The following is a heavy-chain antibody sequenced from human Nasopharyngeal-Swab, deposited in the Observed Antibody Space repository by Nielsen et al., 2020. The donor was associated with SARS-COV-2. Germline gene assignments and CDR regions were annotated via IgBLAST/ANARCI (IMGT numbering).Heavy chain of an antibody. CDR1: GYTFTSYY. CDR2: INPSGGST. D-gene: IGHD2-15*01. Sequence: ASVKVSCKASGYTFTSYYMHWVRQAPGQGLEWMGIINPSGGSTSYTQKFQGRVTMTRDTSTSTVYMGLSSLRSEDTAVYYCARDLPYIGWDYWGQGTLVTVSS. V-gene: IGHV1-46*01. J-gene: IGHJ4*02. CDR3: ARDLPYIGWDY.